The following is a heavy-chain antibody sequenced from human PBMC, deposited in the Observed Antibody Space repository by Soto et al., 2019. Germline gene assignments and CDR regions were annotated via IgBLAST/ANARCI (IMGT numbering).Heavy chain of an antibody. Sequence: EVQLLESGGGLVQPGGSLRLSCSASGFTFSSYAMSWVRKAPGNGLEWVSAISGSGGSTYYADSVKGRFTISRDNSKNTLYLQMNSLRAEDTAVYYCANSDSSSGWYWWFDTWGQGTLVTVSS. V-gene: IGHV3-23*01. J-gene: IGHJ5*02. CDR2: ISGSGGST. CDR1: GFTFSSYA. CDR3: ANSDSSSGWYWWFDT. D-gene: IGHD6-19*01.